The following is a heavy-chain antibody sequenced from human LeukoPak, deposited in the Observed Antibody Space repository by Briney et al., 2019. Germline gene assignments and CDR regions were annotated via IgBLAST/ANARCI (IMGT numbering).Heavy chain of an antibody. CDR3: AKDKVGSTSGWYGVFDY. CDR2: IDSSNSPI. J-gene: IGHJ4*02. CDR1: GLTFSTYN. V-gene: IGHV3-48*01. Sequence: GGSLRLSCAASGLTFSTYNMNWVRQAPGKGLEWVSYIDSSNSPIYYADSVKGRFTISRDNSKNTLYLQMNSLRAEDTAVYYCAKDKVGSTSGWYGVFDYWGQGTLVTVSS. D-gene: IGHD6-19*01.